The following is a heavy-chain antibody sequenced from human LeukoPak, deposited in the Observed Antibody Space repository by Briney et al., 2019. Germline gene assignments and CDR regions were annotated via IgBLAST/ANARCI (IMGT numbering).Heavy chain of an antibody. J-gene: IGHJ4*02. D-gene: IGHD6-19*01. CDR3: ARAVSGRFDY. V-gene: IGHV4-59*08. CDR1: GGSMSPYH. CDR2: IYYSGST. Sequence: SETLSLTCTVSGGSMSPYHWGWIRQPPGKGLEWTGYIYYSGSTNYNPSLKSRVTISVDTSKSQFSLKLSPVPAADTGIYYCARAVSGRFDYWGQGTLVTVSS.